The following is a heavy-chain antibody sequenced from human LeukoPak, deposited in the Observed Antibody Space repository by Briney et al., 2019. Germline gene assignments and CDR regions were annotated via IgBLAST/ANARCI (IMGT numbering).Heavy chain of an antibody. D-gene: IGHD1-7*01. CDR2: IYTRGST. CDR1: GGSISSGSYY. Sequence: SETLSLTCTVSGGSISSGSYYWSWIRQPAGKGLEWIGRIYTRGSTNYNPSLKSRVTVSVDTSKNQFSLKLSSVTAADTAVYYCARTVAGTTWFDPWGQGTLVTVSS. CDR3: ARTVAGTTWFDP. J-gene: IGHJ5*02. V-gene: IGHV4-61*02.